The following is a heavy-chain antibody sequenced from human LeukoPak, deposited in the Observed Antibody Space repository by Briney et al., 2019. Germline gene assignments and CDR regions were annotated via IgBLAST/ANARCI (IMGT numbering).Heavy chain of an antibody. D-gene: IGHD1-20*01. Sequence: SETLSLTCTVSGGPISSYYWSWIRQPPGKGLEWIGYIYYSGSTNYNPSLKSRVTISVDTSKNQFPLKLSSVTAADTAVYYCARQSNWNRRLDYWGQGTLVTVSS. CDR1: GGPISSYY. J-gene: IGHJ4*02. CDR3: ARQSNWNRRLDY. V-gene: IGHV4-59*08. CDR2: IYYSGST.